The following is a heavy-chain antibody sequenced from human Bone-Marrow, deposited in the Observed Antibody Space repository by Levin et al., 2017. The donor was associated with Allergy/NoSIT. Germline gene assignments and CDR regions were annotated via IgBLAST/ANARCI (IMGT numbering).Heavy chain of an antibody. CDR1: GGSIRSSSYY. D-gene: IGHD2-15*01. V-gene: IGHV4-39*07. Sequence: SQTLSLPCAVSGGSIRSSSYYWGWIRQPPGKGLEWIGSIFYIGSTYYNSSLKSRVTISVDTSKNHFSLKLSSVTAADTAVYYCARVLDCTGGTCYYYFDYWGQGTLVTVSS. J-gene: IGHJ4*02. CDR2: IFYIGST. CDR3: ARVLDCTGGTCYYYFDY.